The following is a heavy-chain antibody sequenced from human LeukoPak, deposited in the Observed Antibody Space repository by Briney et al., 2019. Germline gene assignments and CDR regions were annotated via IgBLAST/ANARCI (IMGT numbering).Heavy chain of an antibody. D-gene: IGHD3-22*01. CDR3: AKGPQLNSGYHPDY. Sequence: PGGSLRLSRAASGFTFSSAAMTWVRQAPGKGLEWVSTITGSDDRTYYADSVKGRFTISRDYSKNTLHLQMNSLRVEDTAIFYCAKGPQLNSGYHPDYWGQGILVTVSS. J-gene: IGHJ4*02. CDR2: ITGSDDRT. CDR1: GFTFSSAA. V-gene: IGHV3-23*01.